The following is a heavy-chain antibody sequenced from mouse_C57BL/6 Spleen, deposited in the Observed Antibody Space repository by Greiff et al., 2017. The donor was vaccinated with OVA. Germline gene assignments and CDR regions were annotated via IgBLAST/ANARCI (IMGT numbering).Heavy chain of an antibody. V-gene: IGHV14-4*01. CDR3: TTGEARDY. D-gene: IGHD3-1*01. J-gene: IGHJ2*01. CDR2: IDPENGDT. Sequence: EVKVVESGAELVRPGASVKLSCTASGFNIKDDYMHWVKQRPEQGLEWIGWIDPENGDTEYASKFQGKATITADTTSNTAYLQLSSLTSEDTAVYYCTTGEARDYWGQGTTLTVSS. CDR1: GFNIKDDY.